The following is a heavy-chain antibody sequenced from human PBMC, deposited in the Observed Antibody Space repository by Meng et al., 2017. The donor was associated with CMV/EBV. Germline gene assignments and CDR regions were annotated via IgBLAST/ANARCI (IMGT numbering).Heavy chain of an antibody. D-gene: IGHD4-17*01. CDR2: TYYRSKWYN. CDR3: ARETTGSAYGDYDDAFDI. J-gene: IGHJ3*02. V-gene: IGHV6-1*01. CDR1: GDSVSRNSAA. Sequence: SQTLSLTCAISGDSVSRNSAAWNWSRQSPSRGLEWLGRTYYRSKWYNDYAVSVKSRITINPDTSKNQFSLQLNSVTPEDTAVYYCARETTGSAYGDYDDAFDIWGQGTMVTVSS.